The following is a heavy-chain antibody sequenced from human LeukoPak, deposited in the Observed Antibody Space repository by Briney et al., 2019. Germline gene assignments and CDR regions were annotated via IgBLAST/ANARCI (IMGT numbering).Heavy chain of an antibody. Sequence: GGSLRFSCAASGFTFSSYGMHRVRQAPGKGLEWVAVISYDGSNKYYADSVKGRFTISRDNSKNTLYLQMNSLRAEDTAVYYCANAAPSGKNYFDYWGQGTLVTVSS. CDR2: ISYDGSNK. J-gene: IGHJ4*02. CDR3: ANAAPSGKNYFDY. V-gene: IGHV3-30*18. CDR1: GFTFSSYG. D-gene: IGHD6-13*01.